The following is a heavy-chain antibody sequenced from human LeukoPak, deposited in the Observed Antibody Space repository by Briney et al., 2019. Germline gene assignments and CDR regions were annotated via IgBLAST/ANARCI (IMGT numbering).Heavy chain of an antibody. CDR1: GGSFSGYY. J-gene: IGHJ4*02. V-gene: IGHV4-34*01. CDR3: ATLTQAFDY. CDR2: INHSGST. Sequence: ASETLSLTCAVYGGSFSGYYWSWIRQPPGKGLEWIGEINHSGSTNYNPSLKSRVTISVDTSKNQFSLKLSSVTAADTAVYYCATLTQAFDYWGQGTLVTVSS.